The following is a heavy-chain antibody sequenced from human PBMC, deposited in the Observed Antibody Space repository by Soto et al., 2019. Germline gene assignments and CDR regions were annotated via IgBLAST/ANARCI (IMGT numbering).Heavy chain of an antibody. V-gene: IGHV5-51*01. CDR3: ARQVVVPAATGTYYYYYGMDV. J-gene: IGHJ6*02. Sequence: GESLKISCKGSGYSFTSYWIGWVRQMPGKGLEWMGIIYPGDSDTRYSPSFQGQVTISADKSISTAYLQWSSLKASDTAMYYFARQVVVPAATGTYYYYYGMDVWGQGTTVTVSS. D-gene: IGHD2-2*01. CDR1: GYSFTSYW. CDR2: IYPGDSDT.